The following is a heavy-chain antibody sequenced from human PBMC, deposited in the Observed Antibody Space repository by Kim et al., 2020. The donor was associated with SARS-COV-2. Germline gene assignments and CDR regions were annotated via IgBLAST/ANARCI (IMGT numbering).Heavy chain of an antibody. J-gene: IGHJ4*02. D-gene: IGHD4-4*01. Sequence: GDTEYNPALGGRASISVDTSKNQFSLKMASVTAADTAVYYCASVAYSRFDYWGQGALVTVSS. V-gene: IGHV4-59*12. CDR2: GDT. CDR3: ASVAYSRFDY.